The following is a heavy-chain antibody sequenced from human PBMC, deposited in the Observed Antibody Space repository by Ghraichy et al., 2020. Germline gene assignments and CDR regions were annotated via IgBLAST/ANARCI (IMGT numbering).Heavy chain of an antibody. CDR1: GGSISSYY. CDR2: IYYSGST. D-gene: IGHD3-22*01. V-gene: IGHV4-59*08. Sequence: SETLSLTCTVSGGSISSYYWSWIRQPPGKGLEWIGYIYYSGSTNYNPSLKSRVTISVDTSKNQFSLKLSSVTAADTAVYYCARHTYYYDSSTPPGSYYYYYMDVWGKGTTVTVSS. CDR3: ARHTYYYDSSTPPGSYYYYYMDV. J-gene: IGHJ6*03.